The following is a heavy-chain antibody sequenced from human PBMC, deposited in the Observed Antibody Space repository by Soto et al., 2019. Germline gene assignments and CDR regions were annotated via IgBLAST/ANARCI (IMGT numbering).Heavy chain of an antibody. J-gene: IGHJ4*02. CDR3: ARVSTSKLHTHFDY. CDR1: GYTFTSYG. V-gene: IGHV1-18*01. Sequence: QVQLVQSGAEVKKPGASVKVSCKASGYTFTSYGISWVRQAPGQGLEWMGWISAYNGKTNYSQKLQGRVTMTTDTSRSAAYMEMRSRRSDDTAVYSCARVSTSKLHTHFDYWCQGTLVTVSS. CDR2: ISAYNGKT. D-gene: IGHD2-2*01.